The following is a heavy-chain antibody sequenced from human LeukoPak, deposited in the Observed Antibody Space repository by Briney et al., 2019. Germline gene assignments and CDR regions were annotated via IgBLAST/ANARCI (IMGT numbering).Heavy chain of an antibody. V-gene: IGHV3-23*01. CDR3: ARSAVGTSCCTAVDY. J-gene: IGHJ4*02. Sequence: GGSLRLSCVASGFTFSNYVMSWVRQAPGKGLEWVSGISSTGGSTYYADSVKGRFTISRDNSKNTLYLQMNSLRAEDTAEYYCARSAVGTSCCTAVDYWGQGTLVTVSS. CDR2: ISSTGGST. D-gene: IGHD1-26*01. CDR1: GFTFSNYV.